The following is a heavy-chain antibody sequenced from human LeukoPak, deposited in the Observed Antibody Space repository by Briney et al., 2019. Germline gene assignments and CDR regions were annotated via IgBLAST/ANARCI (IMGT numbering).Heavy chain of an antibody. J-gene: IGHJ4*02. V-gene: IGHV3-49*03. CDR3: SRDFWRFGLDF. D-gene: IGHD3-10*01. CDR2: IRSKSYGGTS. Sequence: GGSLRLSCIASGFTFGVDGMSWFRQAPGKGREWVAFIRSKSYGGTSEYAASVRGRFTVSRDDPKSIAYLQMESLKTEDTAVYYCSRDFWRFGLDFWGQGTPVTVSS. CDR1: GFTFGVDG.